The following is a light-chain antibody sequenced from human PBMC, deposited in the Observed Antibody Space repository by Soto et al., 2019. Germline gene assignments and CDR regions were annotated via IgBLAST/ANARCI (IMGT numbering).Light chain of an antibody. CDR3: SSYAGSTTVV. CDR1: SSDVGDNY. J-gene: IGLJ1*01. CDR2: EVT. V-gene: IGLV2-8*01. Sequence: QSALAQPPSASGSPGQSVTISCTGTSSDVGDNYVSWYQQHLVNAPKLIIYEVTLRPSGVTDRFSGSKSGNTASLTVSGLPADDEADYCCSSYAGSTTVVFGKGTKVTVL.